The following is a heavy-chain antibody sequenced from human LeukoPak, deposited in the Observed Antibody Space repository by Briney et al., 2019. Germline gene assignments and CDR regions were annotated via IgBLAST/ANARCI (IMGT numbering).Heavy chain of an antibody. J-gene: IGHJ6*02. V-gene: IGHV3-9*01. CDR3: AKDSCSSTSCYYYYGMDV. D-gene: IGHD2-2*01. CDR2: ISWNSGSI. Sequence: GGSPRLSCAASGFTFDDYAMHWVRQAPGKGLEWVSGISWNSGSIGYADSVKGRFTISRDNAKNSLYLQMNSLRAEDTALYYCAKDSCSSTSCYYYYGMDVWGQGTTVTVSS. CDR1: GFTFDDYA.